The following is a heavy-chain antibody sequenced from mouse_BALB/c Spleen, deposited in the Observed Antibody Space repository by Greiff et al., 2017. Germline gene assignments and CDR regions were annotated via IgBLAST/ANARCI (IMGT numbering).Heavy chain of an antibody. J-gene: IGHJ3*01. V-gene: IGHV5-17*02. D-gene: IGHD2-10*02. CDR1: GFTFSSFG. Sequence: EVMLVESGGGLVQPGGSRKLSCAASGFTFSSFGMHWVRQAPEKGLEWVAYISSGSSTIYYADTVKGRFTISRDNPKNTLFLQMTSLRSEDTAMYYCARQKYGNFEGFAYWGQGTLVTVSA. CDR2: ISSGSSTI. CDR3: ARQKYGNFEGFAY.